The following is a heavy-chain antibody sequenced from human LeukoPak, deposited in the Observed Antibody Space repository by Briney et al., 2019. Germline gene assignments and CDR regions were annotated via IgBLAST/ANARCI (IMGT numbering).Heavy chain of an antibody. D-gene: IGHD4-17*01. V-gene: IGHV1-24*01. J-gene: IGHJ6*02. CDR1: GYTVTELS. CDR3: ATFMTTVPPGHYYYGMDV. Sequence: ASVKVSCKVSGYTVTELSMHWVRQAPGKRLEWMGGFDPEDGETIYAQKFQGRVTMTEDTSTDTAYMELSSLRSEDTAVYYYATFMTTVPPGHYYYGMDVWGQGTTVTVSS. CDR2: FDPEDGET.